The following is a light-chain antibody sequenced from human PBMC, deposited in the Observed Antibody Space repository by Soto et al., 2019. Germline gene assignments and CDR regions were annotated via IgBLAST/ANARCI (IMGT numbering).Light chain of an antibody. CDR1: SSDVGGYNY. Sequence: QSALTQPASVSGSPGQSITISCTGTSSDVGGYNYVSWYQQHPGKAPKLMIYEVSNQPSGVSNRFSGSKSGNTASLTISGLQDEDAADYYCSSYTSSSTGVFGGGTKLTVL. J-gene: IGLJ3*02. CDR3: SSYTSSSTGV. CDR2: EVS. V-gene: IGLV2-14*01.